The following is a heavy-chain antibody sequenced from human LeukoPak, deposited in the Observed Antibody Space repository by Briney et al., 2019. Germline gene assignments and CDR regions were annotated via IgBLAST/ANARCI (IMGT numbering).Heavy chain of an antibody. V-gene: IGHV3-33*01. CDR3: VRGVGVSRFNYLDS. Sequence: GRSLTLSCAASGFAFSSFGMHWVRQAPGKGLEWVAVIWYDASNKYYADSVKGRFTISRDNSKNTLYLQMNSLRDDDTAVYYCVRGVGVSRFNYLDSWGQGTLVIVSS. D-gene: IGHD6-13*01. CDR2: IWYDASNK. J-gene: IGHJ4*02. CDR1: GFAFSSFG.